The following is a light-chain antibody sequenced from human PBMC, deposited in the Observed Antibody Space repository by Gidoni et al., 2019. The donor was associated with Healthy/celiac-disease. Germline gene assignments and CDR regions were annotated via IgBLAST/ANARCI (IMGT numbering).Light chain of an antibody. CDR3: QQYNSYRS. Sequence: RVTITCRASQSISSWLAWYQQKPGKAPKLLIYKASSLESGVPSRFSGSGSGTEFTLTISSLQPDDFATYYCQQYNSYRSFXQXTKLEIK. CDR1: QSISSW. CDR2: KAS. V-gene: IGKV1-5*03. J-gene: IGKJ2*04.